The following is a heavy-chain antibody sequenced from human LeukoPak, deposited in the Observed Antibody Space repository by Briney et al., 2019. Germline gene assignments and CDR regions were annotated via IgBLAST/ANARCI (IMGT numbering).Heavy chain of an antibody. CDR3: ARHVSDCSAGSCYSYFDP. V-gene: IGHV4-39*01. Sequence: SETLSLTCTVSGDSISRSSSYWGWIRQPPGKGLEWSGSFQFGGATYYSPSLKSRVTKSVDTSKNQFSLQLNSVTAADTAVYYCARHVSDCSAGSCYSYFDPWGQGTLVTVSS. J-gene: IGHJ5*02. CDR1: GDSISRSSSY. CDR2: FQFGGAT. D-gene: IGHD2-15*01.